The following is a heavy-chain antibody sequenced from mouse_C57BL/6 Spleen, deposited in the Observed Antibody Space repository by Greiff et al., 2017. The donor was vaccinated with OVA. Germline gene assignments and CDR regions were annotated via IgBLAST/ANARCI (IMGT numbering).Heavy chain of an antibody. CDR2: IDPEDGDT. J-gene: IGHJ1*03. Sequence: VHVKQSGAELVRPGASVKLSCTASGFNIKDYYMHWVKQRPEQGLEWIGRIDPEDGDTEYAPKFQGKATMTADTSSNTAYLQLSSLTSEDTAVYYCTTITTVVATNFDVWGTGTTVTVSS. CDR1: GFNIKDYY. V-gene: IGHV14-1*01. D-gene: IGHD1-1*01. CDR3: TTITTVVATNFDV.